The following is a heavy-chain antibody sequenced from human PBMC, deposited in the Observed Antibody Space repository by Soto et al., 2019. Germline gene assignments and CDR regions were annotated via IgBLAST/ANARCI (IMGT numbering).Heavy chain of an antibody. V-gene: IGHV3-23*01. D-gene: IGHD3-9*01. CDR3: AKVGIYYDILTGYSYFDY. CDR1: GFTFSSYA. CDR2: ISGSGGST. J-gene: IGHJ4*02. Sequence: GGSLRLSCAASGFTFSSYAMSWVRQAPGKGLEWVSAISGSGGSTYYADSVKGRFTISRDNSKNTLYLQMNSLRAEDTVVYYCAKVGIYYDILTGYSYFDYWGQGTLVTVSS.